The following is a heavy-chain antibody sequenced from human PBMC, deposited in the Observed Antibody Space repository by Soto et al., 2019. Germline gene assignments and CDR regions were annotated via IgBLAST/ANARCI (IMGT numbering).Heavy chain of an antibody. D-gene: IGHD2-15*01. V-gene: IGHV1-18*01. J-gene: IGHJ4*02. Sequence: ASVKVSCKASGYTFTSYGISWVRQAPGQGLEWMGWISAYNGNTNYAQKLQGRVTMTTDTSTSTAYMELRSLRSDDTAVYYCARYIVVVVAATPKGFNDYWGQGTLVTVSS. CDR2: ISAYNGNT. CDR1: GYTFTSYG. CDR3: ARYIVVVVAATPKGFNDY.